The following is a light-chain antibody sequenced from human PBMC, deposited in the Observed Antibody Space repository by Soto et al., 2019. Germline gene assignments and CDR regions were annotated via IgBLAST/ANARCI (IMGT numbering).Light chain of an antibody. V-gene: IGKV1-33*01. J-gene: IGKJ1*01. Sequence: DIQMIQSPSSLSASVGDRVTITCQASQEISNYLNWYQQKTGKAPKLLIYDASNLERGVPSRFRGRGSGTAFTFTISSLQPEDFATYYCQQYDHLPRTFGRGTNVEIK. CDR1: QEISNY. CDR2: DAS. CDR3: QQYDHLPRT.